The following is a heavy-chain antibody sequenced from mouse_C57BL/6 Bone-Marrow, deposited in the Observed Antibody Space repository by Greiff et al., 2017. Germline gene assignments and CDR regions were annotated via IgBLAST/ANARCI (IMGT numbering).Heavy chain of an antibody. J-gene: IGHJ4*01. CDR1: GFSLTSYG. D-gene: IGHD2-1*01. Sequence: VKLQQSGPGLVQPSQSLSITCTVSGFSLTSYGVHWVRQSPGKGLEWLGVIWRGGSTDYNAAFMSRLSITQDNSKSQVFCKMNSLQADDTAIYYCAALYYLTEAMDYWGQGTSVTVSS. CDR2: IWRGGST. V-gene: IGHV2-5*01. CDR3: AALYYLTEAMDY.